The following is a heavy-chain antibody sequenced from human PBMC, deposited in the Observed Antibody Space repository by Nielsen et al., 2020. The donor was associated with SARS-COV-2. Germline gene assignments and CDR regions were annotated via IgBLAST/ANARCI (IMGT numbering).Heavy chain of an antibody. Sequence: GGSLRLSCTASGFTFSDSFMSWIRQAPGKGLEWVSYISGSGSYTNYADSLKGRFTISRDNAKNSLYLQMDSLRAEDTAFYYCARSGHCNGGICYLTEYFQDWSQGTLVTVSS. J-gene: IGHJ1*01. CDR1: GFTFSDSF. CDR2: ISGSGSYT. V-gene: IGHV3-11*03. CDR3: ARSGHCNGGICYLTEYFQD. D-gene: IGHD2-8*02.